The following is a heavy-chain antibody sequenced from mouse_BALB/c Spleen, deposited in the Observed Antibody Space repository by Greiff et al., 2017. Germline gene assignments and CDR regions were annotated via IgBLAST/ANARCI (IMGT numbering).Heavy chain of an antibody. CDR3: ARSGLPLYAMDY. V-gene: IGHV14-3*02. D-gene: IGHD3-1*01. J-gene: IGHJ4*01. CDR1: GFNFKDTY. Sequence: EVQLQQSGAELVKPGASVKLSCTASGFNFKDTYMHWVKQRPEQGLEWIGRIDPANGNTKYDPKFQGKATITADTSSNTAYLQLRSLTSEDTAVYYCARSGLPLYAMDYWGQGTSVTVSS. CDR2: IDPANGNT.